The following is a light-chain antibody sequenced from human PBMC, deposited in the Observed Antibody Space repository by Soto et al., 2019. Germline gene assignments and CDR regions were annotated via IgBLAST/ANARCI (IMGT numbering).Light chain of an antibody. CDR3: QQYGSSPPIT. CDR1: QSVTSNY. V-gene: IGKV3-20*01. J-gene: IGKJ5*01. Sequence: EIVLTQSPGTLSLSPGERATVSCSASQSVTSNYLAWYQQKPGQAPRLLIYGASSRATGIPDRFSGSGSGTDFTLTIRRLEPEDFAVYYCQQYGSSPPITFGQGTRLEIK. CDR2: GAS.